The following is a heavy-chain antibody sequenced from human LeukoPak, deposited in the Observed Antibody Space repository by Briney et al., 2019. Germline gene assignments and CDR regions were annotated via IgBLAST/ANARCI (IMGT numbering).Heavy chain of an antibody. CDR3: ARGSQSFYYDSIGYPFDS. Sequence: SETLSLTCAVSGLSISSGYYWGWIRQPPGKGLEWIGSIYHSGSSYYNPSLRSRVAMSVDTSRNQFSLKLTSVTVADTAVYYCARGSQSFYYDSIGYPFDSWGQGTLVTVSS. V-gene: IGHV4-38-2*01. J-gene: IGHJ4*02. CDR2: IYHSGSS. CDR1: GLSISSGYY. D-gene: IGHD3-22*01.